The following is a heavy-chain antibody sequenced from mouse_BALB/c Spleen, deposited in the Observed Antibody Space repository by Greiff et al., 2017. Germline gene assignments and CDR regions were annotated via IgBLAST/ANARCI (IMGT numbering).Heavy chain of an antibody. CDR1: GFTFSNYW. D-gene: IGHD1-2*01. CDR2: IRLKSNNYAT. Sequence: EVMLVESGGGLVQPGGSMKLSCVASGFTFSNYWMNWVRQSPEKGLEWVAEIRLKSNNYATHYAESVKGRFTISRDDSKSSVYLQMNNLRAEDTGIYYCTTTATYYFDYWGQGTTLTVSS. CDR3: TTTATYYFDY. V-gene: IGHV6-6*02. J-gene: IGHJ2*01.